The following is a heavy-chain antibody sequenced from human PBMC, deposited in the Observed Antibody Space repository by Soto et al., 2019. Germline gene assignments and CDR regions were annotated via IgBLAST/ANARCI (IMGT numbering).Heavy chain of an antibody. Sequence: PSETLSLTCTVSGGSISSGGYYWSWIRQHPGKGLEWIGYIYYSGSTYYNPSLKSRVTISVDTSKNQFSLKLSSVTAADTAVYYCARRSDGGPDSRGYSYGRIYWFDPWGQGTLVTVSS. V-gene: IGHV4-31*03. CDR2: IYYSGST. CDR3: ARRSDGGPDSRGYSYGRIYWFDP. J-gene: IGHJ5*02. D-gene: IGHD5-18*01. CDR1: GGSISSGGYY.